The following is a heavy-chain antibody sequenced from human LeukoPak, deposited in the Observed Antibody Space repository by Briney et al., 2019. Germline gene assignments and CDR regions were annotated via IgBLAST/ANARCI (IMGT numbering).Heavy chain of an antibody. Sequence: GGSLRLSCAASGFPFSSYGMYWARQTPDKGLQWVAYLRKDATYSNYADSVRGRFTISRDNSKNTLDLQMSSLRVEDTAVYYCARHLGPDIWGQGTKVTVSS. CDR2: LRKDATYS. CDR3: ARHLGPDI. V-gene: IGHV3-30*02. CDR1: GFPFSSYG. J-gene: IGHJ3*02.